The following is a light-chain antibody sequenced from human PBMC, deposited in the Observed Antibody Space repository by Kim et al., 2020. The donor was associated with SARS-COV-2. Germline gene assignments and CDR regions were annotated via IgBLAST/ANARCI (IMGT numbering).Light chain of an antibody. CDR2: GAS. CDR1: QSVSSN. V-gene: IGKV3-15*01. Sequence: PGERATLSGRASQSVSSNLAWYQQKPGQAPRLLIYGASTRATGIPARFSGSGSGTEFTLTISSLQSEDFAVYYCQQYNNWPPLYTFGQGTKLEI. CDR3: QQYNNWPPLYT. J-gene: IGKJ2*01.